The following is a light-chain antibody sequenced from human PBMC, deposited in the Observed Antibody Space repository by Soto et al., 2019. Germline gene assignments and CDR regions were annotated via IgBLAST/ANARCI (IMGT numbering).Light chain of an antibody. CDR3: HQRQSWPRT. CDR2: KAS. V-gene: IGKV1-5*03. CDR1: QTISSW. J-gene: IGKJ1*01. Sequence: DIQMTQSPSTLSGSVGDRVTITCRASQTISSWLAWYQQKPGKAPKLLIYKASTLKSGVPSRFSGSGSGTEFTLTISDVQPEDFALYYCHQRQSWPRTFGQGTKVDIK.